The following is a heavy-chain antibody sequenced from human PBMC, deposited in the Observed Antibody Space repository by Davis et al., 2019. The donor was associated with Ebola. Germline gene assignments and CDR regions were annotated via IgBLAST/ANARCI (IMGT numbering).Heavy chain of an antibody. J-gene: IGHJ6*02. Sequence: GSSLKISCAASGITFTSYIMHLVHEAPGKRLEWVMVISYDGSTTYYPDSVKDRFTISRDNSKNTLYLQMNSLRDEDTAVYYCAREKYSGYDYDDYYYGMDVWGQGTTVTVSS. CDR1: GITFTSYI. D-gene: IGHD5-12*01. CDR3: AREKYSGYDYDDYYYGMDV. V-gene: IGHV3-33*01. CDR2: ISYDGSTT.